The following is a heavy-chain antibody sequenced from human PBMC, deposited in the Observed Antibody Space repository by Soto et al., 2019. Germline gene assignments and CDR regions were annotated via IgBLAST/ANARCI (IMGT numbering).Heavy chain of an antibody. J-gene: IGHJ4*02. V-gene: IGHV1-46*01. CDR3: ARGRTVDGIFDY. D-gene: IGHD4-17*01. CDR1: GYSFTTSN. Sequence: QVQLVQSGTEVKKPGASVKVACKASGYSFTTSNIHWVREAPGQGLEWKAMIGASGDRGGYAQSFQGRGTLTTDTSTSTVYMELSGLTTDDTAVYYCARGRTVDGIFDYWAQGTLVTVSS. CDR2: IGASGDRG.